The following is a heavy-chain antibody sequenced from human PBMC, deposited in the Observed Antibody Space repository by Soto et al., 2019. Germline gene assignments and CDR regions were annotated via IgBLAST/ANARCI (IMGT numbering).Heavy chain of an antibody. J-gene: IGHJ5*02. CDR3: AREADILNWFDP. D-gene: IGHD3-9*01. CDR1: GFTFSSYS. Sequence: GGSLRLSCAASGFTFSSYSMNWVRQAPGKGLEWVSYISSSSSTIYYADSVKGRFTISGDNAKNSLYLQMNSLRAEDTAVYYCAREADILNWFDPWGQGTLVTVPT. CDR2: ISSSSSTI. V-gene: IGHV3-48*01.